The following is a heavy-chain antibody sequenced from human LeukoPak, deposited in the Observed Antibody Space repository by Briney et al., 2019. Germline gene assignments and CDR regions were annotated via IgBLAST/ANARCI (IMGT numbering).Heavy chain of an antibody. CDR2: INHSGST. CDR3: ARAGSGSYYPYDAFDI. D-gene: IGHD1-26*01. Sequence: PSETLSLTCAVYGGSFSGYYWSWIRQPPGKGLEWIGEINHSGSTNYNPSLKSRVTISVDTSKNQFSLKLSSVTAADTAVYYCARAGSGSYYPYDAFDIWGQGTMVTVSS. CDR1: GGSFSGYY. J-gene: IGHJ3*02. V-gene: IGHV4-34*01.